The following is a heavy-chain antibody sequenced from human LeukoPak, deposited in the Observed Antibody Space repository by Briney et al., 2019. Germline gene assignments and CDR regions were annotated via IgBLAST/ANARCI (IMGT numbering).Heavy chain of an antibody. CDR2: INHSGST. Sequence: SSETLSLTCAVYGGSFSGYYWSWIRQPPGKGLEWIGEINHSGSTNYNPSLKSRVTISVDTSKNQFSLKLSSVTAADTAVYYCARWEGGSYYDFGYWGQGTLVTVSS. J-gene: IGHJ4*02. CDR3: ARWEGGSYYDFGY. V-gene: IGHV4-34*01. CDR1: GGSFSGYY. D-gene: IGHD1-26*01.